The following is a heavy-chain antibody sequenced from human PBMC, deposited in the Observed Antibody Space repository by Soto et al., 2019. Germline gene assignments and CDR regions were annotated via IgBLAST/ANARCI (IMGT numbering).Heavy chain of an antibody. CDR3: ARGRIAAAGPGYYYYYGMDV. CDR1: GFTFSSYA. CDR2: ISYDGSNK. V-gene: IGHV3-30-3*01. J-gene: IGHJ6*02. D-gene: IGHD6-13*01. Sequence: GGSLRLSCAASGFTFSSYAMHWVRQAPGKGLEWVAVISYDGSNKYYADSVKGRFTISRDNSKNTLYLQMNSLRAEDTAVYYCARGRIAAAGPGYYYYYGMDVWGQGTTVTVSS.